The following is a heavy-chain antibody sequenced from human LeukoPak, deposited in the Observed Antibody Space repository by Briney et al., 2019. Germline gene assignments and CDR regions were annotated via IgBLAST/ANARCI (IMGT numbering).Heavy chain of an antibody. D-gene: IGHD6-13*01. CDR3: ARESSEGEPPPVYSSSWYFDY. J-gene: IGHJ4*02. CDR2: INPNSGGT. V-gene: IGHV1-2*02. Sequence: ASVKVSCKASGYTFTGYYMHWVRQAPGQGLEWMGWINPNSGGTNYAQKFQGRVTMTRDTSISTACMELSRLRSDDTAVYYCARESSEGEPPPVYSSSWYFDYWGQGTLVTVSS. CDR1: GYTFTGYY.